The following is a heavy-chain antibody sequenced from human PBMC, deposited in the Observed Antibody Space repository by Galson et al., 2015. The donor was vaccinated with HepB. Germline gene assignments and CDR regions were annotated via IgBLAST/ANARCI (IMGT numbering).Heavy chain of an antibody. CDR1: GYTFSTYS. V-gene: IGHV1-18*01. CDR3: ARGARLAVVGGTQNNCFAP. Sequence: SVKVSCKASGYTFSTYSITWVRQARGQGLEWMGWISPYNGDTSYARKFQGRVTMTTETFTSTAYMELRSLRSDDTAIYYCARGARLAVVGGTQNNCFAPWFQGALVTVST. D-gene: IGHD2-15*01. CDR2: ISPYNGDT. J-gene: IGHJ5*02.